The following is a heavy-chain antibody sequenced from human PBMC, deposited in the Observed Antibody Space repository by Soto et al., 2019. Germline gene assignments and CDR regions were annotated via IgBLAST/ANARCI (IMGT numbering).Heavy chain of an antibody. Sequence: QVQLVQSGAEVRKPGASVKVSCKASGYTFTTYGISWVRQAPGQGLEWMGWISGYNGHTKYAQKFQGRVTMTTHTSTRTVYMDLRSLRSDDTAVYYCAREGEMPYYYYGLDVWGQGPTVTVSS. J-gene: IGHJ6*02. CDR2: ISGYNGHT. CDR3: AREGEMPYYYYGLDV. CDR1: GYTFTTYG. V-gene: IGHV1-18*01. D-gene: IGHD3-16*01.